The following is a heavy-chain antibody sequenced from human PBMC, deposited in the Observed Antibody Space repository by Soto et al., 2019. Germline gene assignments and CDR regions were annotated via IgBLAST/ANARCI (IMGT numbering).Heavy chain of an antibody. V-gene: IGHV4-39*01. CDR1: GGSISSHSHY. CDR2: VYFSGRN. Sequence: SETLSLTCSVSGGSISSHSHYWGWIRQPPGKGLEWIGSVYFSGRNYYNTSLESRVIMSTDMSKNQFSLRLTSVTAADTAVYYCARGRNWNYPKNGYYYYMDVWGKGTTVTVSS. D-gene: IGHD1-7*01. CDR3: ARGRNWNYPKNGYYYYMDV. J-gene: IGHJ6*03.